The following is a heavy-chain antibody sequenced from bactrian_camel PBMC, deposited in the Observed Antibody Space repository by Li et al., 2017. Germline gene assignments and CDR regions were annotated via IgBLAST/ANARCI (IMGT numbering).Heavy chain of an antibody. Sequence: QLVESGGGSVQAGGSLRLSCLVSGYNGRRIAWFRQAAGMEREPVAALNSGSAGSSWYADSVKGRITASQGAKNTVYLQMTNLTPEDAAMYYCAADPRRKTDESWHDAFWYMFWGHGTQVTVS. J-gene: IGHJ4*01. V-gene: IGHV3S25*01. CDR3: AADPRRKTDESWHDAFWYMF. CDR1: GYNGRR. CDR2: LNSGSAGSS. D-gene: IGHD6*01.